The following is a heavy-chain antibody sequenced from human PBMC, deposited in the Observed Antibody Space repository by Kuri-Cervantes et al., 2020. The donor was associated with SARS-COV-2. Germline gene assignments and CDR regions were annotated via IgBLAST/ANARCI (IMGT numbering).Heavy chain of an antibody. Sequence: GGSLRLSCAASGFTFSSYSMNWVRQAPGKGLEWVSSISSSSSHISHADSMKGRFTISRDNAKNSLYLQMNSLRAEDTAVYYCARDYGSGPSGAYYYYGMDVWGQGTTVTVSS. CDR3: ARDYGSGPSGAYYYYGMDV. CDR2: ISSSSSHI. D-gene: IGHD3-10*01. V-gene: IGHV3-21*01. J-gene: IGHJ6*02. CDR1: GFTFSSYS.